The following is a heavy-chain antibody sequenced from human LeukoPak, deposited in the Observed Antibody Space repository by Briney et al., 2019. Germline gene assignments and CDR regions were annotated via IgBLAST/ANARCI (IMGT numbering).Heavy chain of an antibody. J-gene: IGHJ4*02. CDR2: IAHHGSNK. D-gene: IGHD2-8*02. CDR1: GFTFSRNA. Sequence: GGSLRLSCTASGFTFSRNAIHWVRQGPGKGLEWVSYIAHHGSNKYYADSVKGRFTISRDNSKRTLYLQMNSLRADDTAVYYCAKDGSWSCTDWGQGTLVTVSS. V-gene: IGHV3-30*02. CDR3: AKDGSWSCTD.